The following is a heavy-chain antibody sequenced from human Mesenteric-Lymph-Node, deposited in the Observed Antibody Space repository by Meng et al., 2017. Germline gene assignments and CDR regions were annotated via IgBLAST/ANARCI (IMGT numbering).Heavy chain of an antibody. CDR2: ISAYNDNT. CDR3: ARVEVGITSGDY. D-gene: IGHD1-26*01. V-gene: IGHV1-18*04. J-gene: IGHJ4*02. Sequence: VQRGQSGAVVKKPGASVKVSCKASGYTFTGYYMHWVRQAPGQGLEWMGWISAYNDNTNYAQTLQGRLTMTTDTSTSTAYMELRSLRSDDTAVYYCARVEVGITSGDYWGQGTLVTVSS. CDR1: GYTFTGYY.